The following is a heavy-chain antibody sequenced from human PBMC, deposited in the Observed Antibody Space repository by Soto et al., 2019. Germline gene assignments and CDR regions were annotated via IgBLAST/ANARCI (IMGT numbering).Heavy chain of an antibody. V-gene: IGHV4-31*03. CDR1: GGSISSGGYY. CDR2: IYYSGST. D-gene: IGHD2-2*01. J-gene: IGHJ4*02. CDR3: ARDNEAMRSVFDY. Sequence: SETLSLTCTVSGGSISSGGYYWSWIRQHPGKGLEWIGYIYYSGSTYYNPSLKSRVTISVDTSKNQFSLKLSSVTAADTAVYYCARDNEAMRSVFDYWGQGTLVTSPQ.